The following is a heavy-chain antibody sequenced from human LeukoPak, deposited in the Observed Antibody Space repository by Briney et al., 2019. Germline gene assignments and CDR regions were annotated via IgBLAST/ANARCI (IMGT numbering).Heavy chain of an antibody. V-gene: IGHV3-53*04. CDR3: ARDYCSGGSCYSDY. CDR2: IYSGGST. CDR1: GFTVCSNY. Sequence: GGSLRLSCAASGFTVCSNYMSWVRQAPRKGLEWVSVIYSGGSTYYSDSVKGRFTISRHNSKNTLYLQMNSLRAEDTAVYYCARDYCSGGSCYSDYWGQGTLVTVSS. J-gene: IGHJ4*02. D-gene: IGHD2-15*01.